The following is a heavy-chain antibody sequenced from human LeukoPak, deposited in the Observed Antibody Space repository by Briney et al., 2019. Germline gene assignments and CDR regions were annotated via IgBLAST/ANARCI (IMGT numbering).Heavy chain of an antibody. D-gene: IGHD3-9*01. CDR3: ARDPFHLLILFDH. CDR2: ISNDGNKK. Sequence: GGSLRLSCAASGFPFSSYAMHWVRQAPGKGLEWVALISNDGNKKYYADSVKGRFTISRDNSKNTLYLQMNSLRAEDTAVYYCARDPFHLLILFDHWGQGTLVTVSS. CDR1: GFPFSSYA. J-gene: IGHJ4*02. V-gene: IGHV3-30-3*01.